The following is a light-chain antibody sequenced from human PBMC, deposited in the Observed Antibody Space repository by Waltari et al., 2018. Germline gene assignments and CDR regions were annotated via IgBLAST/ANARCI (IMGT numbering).Light chain of an antibody. CDR1: SSYVGGYNY. Sequence: QSALTQPPSASGSPGPSVTISCTGTSSYVGGYNYVSWYQQHPGKDPKRMIFEVNKRPSGVPDRFSGARSGNTASLTVSGLQAEDEADYYCISYAGSNNFGVFGGGTKLTVL. CDR3: ISYAGSNNFGV. V-gene: IGLV2-8*01. CDR2: EVN. J-gene: IGLJ2*01.